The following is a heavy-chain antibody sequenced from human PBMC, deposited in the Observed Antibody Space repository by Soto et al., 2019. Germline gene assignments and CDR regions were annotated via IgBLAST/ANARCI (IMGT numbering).Heavy chain of an antibody. CDR3: ARVGTYYYGSGIMPYYYYYIDV. CDR1: GGSISRYY. J-gene: IGHJ6*03. CDR2: IYYSGST. D-gene: IGHD3-10*01. V-gene: IGHV4-59*01. Sequence: QVQLQESGPGLVKPSETLSLTCTVSGGSISRYYWGWIRQPPGKGLERIGYIYYSGSTNYNPSLKSRVTISVDTSKDQCSLKLSSVTAADTAVYYCARVGTYYYGSGIMPYYYYYIDVWGNGTTVTVSS.